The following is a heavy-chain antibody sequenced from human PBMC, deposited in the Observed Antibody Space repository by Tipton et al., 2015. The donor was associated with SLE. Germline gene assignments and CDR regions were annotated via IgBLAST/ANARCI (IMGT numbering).Heavy chain of an antibody. Sequence: TLSLTCNVSGGSISSSSYYWGWIRQPPGKGLEWIGSIYYSGSTYYNPSLKSRVTLSVDTSKNQFSLKLSSVTAADTAVYYCARPGYSSSWYYHDAFDIWGQGTMVTVSS. CDR3: ARPGYSSSWYYHDAFDI. CDR1: GGSISSSSYY. J-gene: IGHJ3*02. CDR2: IYYSGST. D-gene: IGHD6-13*01. V-gene: IGHV4-39*01.